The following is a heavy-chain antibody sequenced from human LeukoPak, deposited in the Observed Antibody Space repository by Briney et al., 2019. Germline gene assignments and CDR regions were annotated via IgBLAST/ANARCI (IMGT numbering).Heavy chain of an antibody. Sequence: QTGGSLRLSCAASGFTFDDYAMHWVRQAPGKGLEGVSGISWNSGSIGYADSVKGRFTISRDNAKNSLYLQMNSLRAEDTALYYCAKVLLLCSSTSCYTGGFDYWGQGTLVTVSS. D-gene: IGHD2-2*02. CDR1: GFTFDDYA. V-gene: IGHV3-9*01. J-gene: IGHJ4*02. CDR2: ISWNSGSI. CDR3: AKVLLLCSSTSCYTGGFDY.